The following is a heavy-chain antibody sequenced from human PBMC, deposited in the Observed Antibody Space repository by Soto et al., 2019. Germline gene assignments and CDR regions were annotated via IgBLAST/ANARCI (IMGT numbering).Heavy chain of an antibody. CDR2: IYWDDNK. V-gene: IGHV2-5*02. D-gene: IGHD1-20*01. J-gene: IGHJ6*02. Sequence: QITLKESGPTLVKPTQTLTLTCTLSGFSLSTYGVGVGWIRQPPGKAMEWLLLIYWDDNKRYSPSLKSRLTIITDTSKHQVVLIMTNMDPVDTVTYYFAHTTYNFISGSHYSYGMDVWGQGTTVTVSS. CDR3: AHTTYNFISGSHYSYGMDV. CDR1: GFSLSTYGVG.